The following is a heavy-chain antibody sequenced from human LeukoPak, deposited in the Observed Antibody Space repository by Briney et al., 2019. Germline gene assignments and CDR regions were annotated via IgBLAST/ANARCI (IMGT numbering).Heavy chain of an antibody. CDR3: AKDLSYSSSSDFDY. V-gene: IGHV3-74*01. Sequence: GGSLRLSCAASGFTFSTYWMHWVRQAPGKGLVWVSRISSDGSITSYADSVKGRFTISRDNAKNTLYLQMNSLRAEDTAVYYCAKDLSYSSSSDFDYWGQGTLVTISS. D-gene: IGHD6-6*01. CDR2: ISSDGSIT. CDR1: GFTFSTYW. J-gene: IGHJ4*02.